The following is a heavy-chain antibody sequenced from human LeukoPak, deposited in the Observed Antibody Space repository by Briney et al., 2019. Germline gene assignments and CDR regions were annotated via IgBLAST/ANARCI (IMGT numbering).Heavy chain of an antibody. CDR2: FDPSDGET. Sequence: GASVKVSCKGSGYTLTELSMHWVRQARGKGGEGVGGFDPSDGETIYPHKFQGRVSMPEDTSTHTAYMELSSLRSEDTAVYYCANLLLEIAVGSGVHGRDVWGQGTTVTVSS. D-gene: IGHD2-2*01. CDR1: GYTLTELS. CDR3: ANLLLEIAVGSGVHGRDV. V-gene: IGHV1-24*01. J-gene: IGHJ6*02.